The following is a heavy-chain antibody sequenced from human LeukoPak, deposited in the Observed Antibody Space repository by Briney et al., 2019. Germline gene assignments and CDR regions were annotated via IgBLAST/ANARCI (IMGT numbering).Heavy chain of an antibody. J-gene: IGHJ6*02. V-gene: IGHV1-8*01. CDR1: GYTFTSYD. Sequence: ASVKVSCKASGYTFTSYDINWVRQAPGQGLEWMGWMNPDSGNTGYAQKFQGRVTMTRNTSISTAYMELSSLRSEDTAVYYCARAGLLWFGESYGMDVWGQGTTVTVSS. CDR3: ARAGLLWFGESYGMDV. D-gene: IGHD3-10*01. CDR2: MNPDSGNT.